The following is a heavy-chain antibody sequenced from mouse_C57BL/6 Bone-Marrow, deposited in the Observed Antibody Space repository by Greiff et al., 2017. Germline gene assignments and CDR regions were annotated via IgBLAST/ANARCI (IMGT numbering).Heavy chain of an antibody. Sequence: QVQLQQSGAELVRPGASVKLSCKASGYTFTNYGISWVKQSTGQGLEWIGEIYPISGNTYYNEKFKGKATLTADKSSSTAYMELRSLTSEDSAVCVCAIHSGSSGYAMDYWGQGTSVTVSS. CDR2: IYPISGNT. J-gene: IGHJ4*01. D-gene: IGHD3-2*02. V-gene: IGHV1-81*01. CDR1: GYTFTNYG. CDR3: AIHSGSSGYAMDY.